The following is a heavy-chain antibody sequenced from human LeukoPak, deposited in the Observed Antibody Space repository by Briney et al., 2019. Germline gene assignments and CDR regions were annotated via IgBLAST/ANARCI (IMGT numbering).Heavy chain of an antibody. V-gene: IGHV3-74*01. CDR2: ISSDGSST. CDR3: ARAQMGAPTDY. D-gene: IGHD1-26*01. CDR1: GFTFSSDA. Sequence: PGGSLTLSCAASGFTFSSDAMYWVRQPPGKGLVWVSRISSDGSSTIYADSVKGRFTISRDNAKNTLYLQTTSLRAEDTAVYYCARAQMGAPTDYWGQGTLVTVSS. J-gene: IGHJ4*02.